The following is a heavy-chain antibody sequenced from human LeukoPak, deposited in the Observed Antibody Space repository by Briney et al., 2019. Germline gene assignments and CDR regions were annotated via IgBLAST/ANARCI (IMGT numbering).Heavy chain of an antibody. CDR2: INPNSGGT. J-gene: IGHJ4*02. V-gene: IGHV1-2*02. Sequence: SVKVSCKPSVYTTTGYYPYCVLHAPGQGLEWMGSINPNSGGTNYAQKFQGRVTMTSDTSISTAYMELRRLRSDDTAVYYCWRGSQRLPPYYSEYWGQGTLVTVSS. D-gene: IGHD6-25*01. CDR3: WRGSQRLPPYYSEY. CDR1: VYTTTGYY.